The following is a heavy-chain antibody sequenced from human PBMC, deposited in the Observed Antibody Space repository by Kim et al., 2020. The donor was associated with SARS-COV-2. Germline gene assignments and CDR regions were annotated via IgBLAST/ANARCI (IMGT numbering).Heavy chain of an antibody. D-gene: IGHD4-4*01. V-gene: IGHV3-33*06. Sequence: GGSLRLSCAASGFTFSSYGMHWVRQAPGKGLEWVAVIWYDGSNKYYADSVKGRFTISRDNSKNTLYLQMNSLRAEDTAVYYCAKGKRVGTVWDAFDIWGQGTMVTVSS. J-gene: IGHJ3*02. CDR3: AKGKRVGTVWDAFDI. CDR2: IWYDGSNK. CDR1: GFTFSSYG.